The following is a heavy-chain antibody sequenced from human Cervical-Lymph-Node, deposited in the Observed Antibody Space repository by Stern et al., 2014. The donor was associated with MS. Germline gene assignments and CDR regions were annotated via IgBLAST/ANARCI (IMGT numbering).Heavy chain of an antibody. V-gene: IGHV1-69*01. D-gene: IGHD6-19*01. CDR2: IIPIFGTA. CDR3: AREGGSSGWYGY. CDR1: GGTFSSYA. Sequence: MQLGESGAEVKKPGSSVKVSCKASGGTFSSYAISRGRQAPGQGLEWMGGIIPIFGTANYAQKFQGRVTITADESTSTAYMELSSLRSEDTAVYYCAREGGSSGWYGYWGQGTLVTVSS. J-gene: IGHJ4*02.